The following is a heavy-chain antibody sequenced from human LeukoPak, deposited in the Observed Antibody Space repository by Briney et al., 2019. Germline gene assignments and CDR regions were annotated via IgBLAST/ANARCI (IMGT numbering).Heavy chain of an antibody. D-gene: IGHD5-18*01. CDR1: GGSISSGGYS. J-gene: IGHJ4*02. CDR2: IYHSGST. Sequence: SQTLSLTCAVSGGSISSGGYSWSWIRQPPGKGLEWIGFIYHSGSTYYNPTLKSRVTISVDRSKNQLSLKLSSVTAADTAVYYCAREEGAQLSLRGQGTLVTVSS. CDR3: AREEGAQLSL. V-gene: IGHV4-30-2*01.